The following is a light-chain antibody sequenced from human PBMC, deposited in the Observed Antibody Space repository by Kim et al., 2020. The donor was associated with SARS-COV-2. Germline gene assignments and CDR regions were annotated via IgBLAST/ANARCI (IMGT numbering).Light chain of an antibody. CDR2: AAS. CDR3: QQYYSYPYT. CDR1: QGISSY. J-gene: IGKJ2*01. Sequence: AIRITQSPSSLSASTGDRVTITCRASQGISSYLAWCQQKPGKAPKLLIYAASTLQSGVPSRFSGSGSGTDFTLTISCLQSEDFATYYCQQYYSYPYTFGQGTKLEI. V-gene: IGKV1-8*01.